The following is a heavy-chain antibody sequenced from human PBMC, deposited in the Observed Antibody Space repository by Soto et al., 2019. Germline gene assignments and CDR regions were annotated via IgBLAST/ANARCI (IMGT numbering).Heavy chain of an antibody. CDR1: GYTFTSYG. J-gene: IGHJ6*02. D-gene: IGHD1-1*01. CDR3: ARGKNWRTTYYYGMDV. Sequence: QVQLVQSGAEVKKPGASVKVSCKASGYTFTSYGISWVRQAPGQGLEWMGWISAYNGNTNYAQKLQGRVTMTTDTSTSTADMELRSLRSDDTAVYYCARGKNWRTTYYYGMDVWGQGTTVTVSS. CDR2: ISAYNGNT. V-gene: IGHV1-18*01.